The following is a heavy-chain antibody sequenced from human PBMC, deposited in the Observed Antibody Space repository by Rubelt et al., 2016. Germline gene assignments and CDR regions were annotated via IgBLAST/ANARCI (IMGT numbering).Heavy chain of an antibody. Sequence: VQLVESGGGVVQPGRSLRLSCAASGFTFRNYGMHWVRQAPGKGLEWVANINEAGSRRYYVDSVKGRFTISRDNAKASVYLQMNNLGVEDTAVYDCARERMFDHWGQGALVSVSS. CDR3: ARERMFDH. J-gene: IGHJ4*02. CDR1: GFTFRNYG. CDR2: INEAGSRR. V-gene: IGHV3-7*01.